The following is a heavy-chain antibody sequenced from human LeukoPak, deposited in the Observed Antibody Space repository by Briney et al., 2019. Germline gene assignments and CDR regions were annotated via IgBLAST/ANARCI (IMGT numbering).Heavy chain of an antibody. CDR1: GYTFTDYY. CDR3: ARADRGYPYYYYYYMDV. D-gene: IGHD5-12*01. Sequence: ASVKVSCKASGYTFTDYYMHWVRQAPGQGLEWMGWINPNSGGTNYAQKFQGRVTTTRDTSISTAYMELSRLRSDDTAVYYCARADRGYPYYYYYYMDVWGKGTTVTISS. J-gene: IGHJ6*03. CDR2: INPNSGGT. V-gene: IGHV1-2*02.